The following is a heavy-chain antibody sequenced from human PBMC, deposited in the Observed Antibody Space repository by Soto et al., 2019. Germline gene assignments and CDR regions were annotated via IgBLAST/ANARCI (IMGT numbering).Heavy chain of an antibody. V-gene: IGHV3-11*06. J-gene: IGHJ4*02. CDR2: ISSSSSYT. CDR1: GFNFSDYY. D-gene: IGHD3-10*01. Sequence: QVQLVESGGGLVQPGGSLRLSCAASGFNFSDYYMSWIRQAPGKGLEWVSYISSSSSYTNYADSVKGRFTISRDNANNSLYLQMNSRRAEDTAVYYCASGYYGSGNYYLGQGTLVTVFS. CDR3: ASGYYGSGNYY.